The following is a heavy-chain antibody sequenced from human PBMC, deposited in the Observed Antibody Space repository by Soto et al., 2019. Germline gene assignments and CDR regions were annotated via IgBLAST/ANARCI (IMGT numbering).Heavy chain of an antibody. CDR2: IYHSGST. D-gene: IGHD1-7*01. J-gene: IGHJ5*02. V-gene: IGHV4-30-2*01. CDR1: GGSISSGGYS. CDR3: ARAPITGTTVWFDP. Sequence: SETLSLTCAVSGGSISSGGYSWSWIRQPPGKGLEWIGYIYHSGSTYYNPSLKSRVTISVDGSKNQFSLKLSSVTAADTAVYYCARAPITGTTVWFDPWGQGTRVTV.